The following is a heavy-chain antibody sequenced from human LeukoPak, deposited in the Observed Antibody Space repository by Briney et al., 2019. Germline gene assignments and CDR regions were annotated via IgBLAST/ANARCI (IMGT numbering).Heavy chain of an antibody. CDR2: ISPSGGST. CDR3: ATPYYYGSGSYFLFSFDY. Sequence: ASVKVSCKAFGYTFTSNYMHWVRQAPGQGPEWMGVISPSGGSTTYAQKFQGRVTLTRDMSTSTGYLELSSLRSEDTAVYYCATPYYYGSGSYFLFSFDYWGQGTLVTVSS. D-gene: IGHD3-10*01. V-gene: IGHV1-46*01. CDR1: GYTFTSNY. J-gene: IGHJ4*02.